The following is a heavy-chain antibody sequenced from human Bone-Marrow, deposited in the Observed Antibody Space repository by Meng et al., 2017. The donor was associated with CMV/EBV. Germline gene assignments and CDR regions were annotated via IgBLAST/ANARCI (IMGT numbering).Heavy chain of an antibody. D-gene: IGHD3-22*01. J-gene: IGHJ4*02. Sequence: SGFTFSSYAMHLVRQAPGKGLEWVAVISYDGSNKYYADSVKGRFTISRDNSKNTLYLQMNSLRAEDTAVYYCARSSSDSSGLYYFDYWGQGTLVTVSS. CDR3: ARSSSDSSGLYYFDY. CDR2: ISYDGSNK. CDR1: GFTFSSYA. V-gene: IGHV3-30*04.